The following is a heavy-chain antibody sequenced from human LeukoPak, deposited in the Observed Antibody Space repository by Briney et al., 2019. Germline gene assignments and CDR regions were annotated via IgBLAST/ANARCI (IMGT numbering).Heavy chain of an antibody. CDR1: GFTFSSNG. CDR2: IWYDGRNK. J-gene: IGHJ4*02. CDR3: ARSMTTVTTTSLSY. D-gene: IGHD4-17*01. Sequence: PGGSLRPSCAASGFTFSSNGMHWVRQAPGMGLGWVAVIWYDGRNKYYADSVKGRFTISRDNSKNTLYLQMNSLRAEDTAVYYCARSMTTVTTTSLSYWGQGTLVTVSS. V-gene: IGHV3-33*01.